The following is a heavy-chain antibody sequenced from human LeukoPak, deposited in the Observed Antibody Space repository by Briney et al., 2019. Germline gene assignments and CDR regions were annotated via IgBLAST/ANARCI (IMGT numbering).Heavy chain of an antibody. Sequence: AQTLSLTCTVSGGSLDSRGYYWTWLRQHPGRGLESFVYSYYSETTYYNPSLNRLITISVDTSKNQFSLQLSSVTAADTDVYFCARDGSGYSRFDYWGQGTPVTVSS. CDR2: SYYSETT. CDR1: GGSLDSRGYY. CDR3: ARDGSGYSRFDY. J-gene: IGHJ4*02. D-gene: IGHD3-22*01. V-gene: IGHV4-31*01.